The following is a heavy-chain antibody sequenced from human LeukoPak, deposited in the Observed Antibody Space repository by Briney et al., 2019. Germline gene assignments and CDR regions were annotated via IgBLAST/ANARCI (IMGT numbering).Heavy chain of an antibody. J-gene: IGHJ4*02. CDR1: GFTFSSYE. CDR3: ARVGMATMYFDY. D-gene: IGHD5-24*01. Sequence: PGGSLRLSCAASGFTFSSYEMNWVRQAPGKGLEWVSYISSSGSTIYYADSVKGRFTISRDNAKNSLYLQMNSLRAKDTAVYYCARVGMATMYFDYWGQGTLVTVSS. CDR2: ISSSGSTI. V-gene: IGHV3-48*03.